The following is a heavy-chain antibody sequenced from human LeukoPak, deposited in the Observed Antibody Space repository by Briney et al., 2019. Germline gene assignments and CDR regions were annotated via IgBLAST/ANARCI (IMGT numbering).Heavy chain of an antibody. CDR2: INPNSGGT. CDR1: GYTFTGYF. D-gene: IGHD6-13*01. J-gene: IGHJ6*03. CDR3: ARDGGIAAAHYYYYMDV. V-gene: IGHV1-2*02. Sequence: GASVKVSCKASGYTFTGYFMHWVRQAPGQGLEWMGWINPNSGGTNYAQKFQGRVTMTRDTSISTAYMELSRLRSDDTAVYYCARDGGIAAAHYYYYMDVWGKGTTVTVSS.